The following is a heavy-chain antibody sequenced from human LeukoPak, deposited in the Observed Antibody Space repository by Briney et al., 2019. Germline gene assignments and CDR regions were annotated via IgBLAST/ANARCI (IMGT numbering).Heavy chain of an antibody. Sequence: PSETLSLTCVVYGESFSGYYWSWIRQPPGKGLEWIGGINHSGSTNYNPSLKSRVTISVDTSKYQFSLKLSSVTAADTAVYYCARVKKYYYYYMDVWGKGTTVTVSS. CDR3: ARVKKYYYYYMDV. V-gene: IGHV4-34*01. CDR1: GESFSGYY. J-gene: IGHJ6*03. CDR2: INHSGST.